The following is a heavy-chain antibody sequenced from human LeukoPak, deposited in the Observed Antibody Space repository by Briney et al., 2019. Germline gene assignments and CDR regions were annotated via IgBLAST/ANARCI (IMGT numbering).Heavy chain of an antibody. CDR1: GFTFDDYA. J-gene: IGHJ4*02. D-gene: IGHD6-13*01. CDR3: AKDSSSWYLGWFDY. CDR2: ISWNSGSI. V-gene: IGHV3-9*01. Sequence: GGSLRLSCAASGFTFDDYAMHWVRQAPGEGLEWVSGISWNSGSIGYADSVKGRFTISRDNAKNSLYLQMNSLRAEDTALYYCAKDSSSWYLGWFDYWGQGTLVTVSS.